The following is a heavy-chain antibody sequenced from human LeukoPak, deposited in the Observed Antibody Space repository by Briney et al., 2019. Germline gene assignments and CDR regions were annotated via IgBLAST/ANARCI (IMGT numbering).Heavy chain of an antibody. Sequence: GGSLRLSCAASGFTFSSYGMHWVRQAPGKGLEWVAFIRYDGSNKYYADSVKGRFTISRDNSKNTLYLQMNSLRAEDTAVYYCAKEGRSGYSSSWYGNWFDPWGQGTLVTVSS. CDR2: IRYDGSNK. V-gene: IGHV3-30*02. CDR1: GFTFSSYG. J-gene: IGHJ5*02. CDR3: AKEGRSGYSSSWYGNWFDP. D-gene: IGHD6-13*01.